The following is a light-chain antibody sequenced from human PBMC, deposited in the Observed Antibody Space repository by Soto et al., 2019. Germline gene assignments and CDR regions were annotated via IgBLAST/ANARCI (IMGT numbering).Light chain of an antibody. CDR3: QQTYSTPPT. Sequence: DIQMTPPPSSRSASVGAGVTITCRASQSISTYLNWYQQKAGLAPKLLIYAASSLQSGVPSRFSGSGSGTDFTLTISSLKPEDFETYYCQQTYSTPPTFGQGTKVDIK. CDR1: QSISTY. CDR2: AAS. J-gene: IGKJ1*01. V-gene: IGKV1-39*01.